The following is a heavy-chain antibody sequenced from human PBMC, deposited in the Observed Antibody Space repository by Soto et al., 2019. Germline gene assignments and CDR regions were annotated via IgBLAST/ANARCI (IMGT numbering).Heavy chain of an antibody. D-gene: IGHD3-10*01. Sequence: QVHLQQWGAGLLKPSETLSLTCAVYGGSFSGYYWSWIRQPPGKGLEWIGEINHSGSTNYNPSLKRRVSISVGTSNNQFSLKLSSVTAADTAVYYCARGRGDGYNQLWYFDLWGRGTLVTVSS. V-gene: IGHV4-34*01. CDR2: INHSGST. J-gene: IGHJ2*01. CDR3: ARGRGDGYNQLWYFDL. CDR1: GGSFSGYY.